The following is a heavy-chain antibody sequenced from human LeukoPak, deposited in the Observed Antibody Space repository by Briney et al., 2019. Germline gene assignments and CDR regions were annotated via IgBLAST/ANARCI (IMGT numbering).Heavy chain of an antibody. D-gene: IGHD2-15*01. Sequence: SQTLSLTCVISGDSVSSNSVAWNWIRQSPSRGLEWLGRTYYRSKWYNDYAVSVKGRITINPDTSKNQFSLQLNSVSPEDTAVYYCARTHCSGGTCSFDPWGQGTLVTVSS. CDR3: ARTHCSGGTCSFDP. CDR1: GDSVSSNSVA. J-gene: IGHJ5*02. CDR2: TYYRSKWYN. V-gene: IGHV6-1*01.